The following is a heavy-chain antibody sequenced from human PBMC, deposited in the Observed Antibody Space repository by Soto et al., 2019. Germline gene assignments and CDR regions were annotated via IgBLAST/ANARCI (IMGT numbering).Heavy chain of an antibody. CDR1: GGSISSSNW. D-gene: IGHD3-22*01. CDR2: IYHSGST. CDR3: ARVVITGSWYFDY. V-gene: IGHV4-4*02. Sequence: SETLSLTCAVSGGSISSSNWWSWARQPPGKGLEWIGEIYHSGSTNYNPSLKSRVTISVDKSKNQFSLKLSSVTAADTAVYYCARVVITGSWYFDYWGQGTLVTVSS. J-gene: IGHJ4*02.